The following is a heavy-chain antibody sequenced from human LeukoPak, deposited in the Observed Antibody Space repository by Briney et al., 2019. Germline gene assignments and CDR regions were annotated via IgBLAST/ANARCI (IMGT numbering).Heavy chain of an antibody. CDR2: ISYDGSNK. V-gene: IGHV3-30*18. J-gene: IGHJ4*02. CDR3: AKSRHPYNWNDGAFFDY. CDR1: GFTFSSYG. D-gene: IGHD1-20*01. Sequence: GGSLRLSCAASGFTFSSYGMHWVRQAPGKGLEWVAVISYDGSNKYYADFVKGRFTISRDNSKNTLYLQMNSLRPEGTTVYYCAKSRHPYNWNDGAFFDYWGQGTLVTVSS.